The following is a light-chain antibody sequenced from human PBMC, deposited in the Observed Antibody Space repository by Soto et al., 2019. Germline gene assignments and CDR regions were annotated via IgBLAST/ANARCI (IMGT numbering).Light chain of an antibody. CDR1: QSISSS. V-gene: IGKV3-15*01. J-gene: IGKJ3*01. CDR3: QQYNNWPFT. Sequence: EIVMTQSPATLSVSPGERATLSCRASQSISSSLAWYQQRPGQAPRVLIYGASTRATGIPATFSGSGSGTEFTLTISSLQSEDFAVYYCQQYNNWPFTFGPGTKVDIK. CDR2: GAS.